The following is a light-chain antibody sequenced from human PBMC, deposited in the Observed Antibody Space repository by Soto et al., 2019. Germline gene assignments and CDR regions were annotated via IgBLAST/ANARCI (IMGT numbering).Light chain of an antibody. Sequence: ALGQTAGITCGGNNIGSKNVHWYHQKPGQAPVLVMYWDSNRPSGIPERFSGSNSGNTATLTICRAQVYDEADYYCQVCDSITVVFCVGTNLTVL. CDR2: WDS. CDR1: NIGSKN. V-gene: IGLV3-9*01. CDR3: QVCDSITVV. J-gene: IGLJ2*01.